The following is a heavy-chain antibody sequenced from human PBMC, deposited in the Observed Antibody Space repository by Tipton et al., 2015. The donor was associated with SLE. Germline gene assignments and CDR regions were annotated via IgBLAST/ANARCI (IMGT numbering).Heavy chain of an antibody. CDR1: GGTFSSYA. Sequence: QVQLVQSGAEVKKPGASVKVSCKASGGTFSSYAISWVRQAPGQGLEWMGGIIPIFGTANYAQKFQGRVTITTDESTGTAYMELSSLRSEDTAVYYCARGKAARLYYYYGMDVWGQGTTVTVSS. CDR2: IIPIFGTA. CDR3: ARGKAARLYYYYGMDV. J-gene: IGHJ6*02. V-gene: IGHV1-69*01. D-gene: IGHD6-6*01.